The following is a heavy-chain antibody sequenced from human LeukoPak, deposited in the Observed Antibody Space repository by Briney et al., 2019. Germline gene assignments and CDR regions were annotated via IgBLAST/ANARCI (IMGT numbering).Heavy chain of an antibody. V-gene: IGHV3-48*02. J-gene: IGHJ3*02. Sequence: PGGSLRLSCAASGFTFSSYNMNWVRQAPGKGLEWVSYISSSSSTIYYADSVKGRFTISRDNAKNSLYLQMNSLRDEDTAVYYCAKGNWNQDAFDIWGQGTMVTVSS. CDR1: GFTFSSYN. D-gene: IGHD1-1*01. CDR2: ISSSSSTI. CDR3: AKGNWNQDAFDI.